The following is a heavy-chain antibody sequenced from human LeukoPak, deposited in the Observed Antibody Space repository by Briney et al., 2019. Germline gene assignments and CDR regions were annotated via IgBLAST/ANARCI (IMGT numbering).Heavy chain of an antibody. D-gene: IGHD2-8*02. J-gene: IGHJ4*02. V-gene: IGHV1-18*01. Sequence: GASVKVSCKASGYTFTSYGISWVRQAPGQGLEWMGWISAYNGNTNYAQKLQGRVTMTTDTSTSTAYMELRSLRSDDTAVYYCSRAADVVLVPPSDDWGQGTLVTVSS. CDR3: SRAADVVLVPPSDD. CDR2: ISAYNGNT. CDR1: GYTFTSYG.